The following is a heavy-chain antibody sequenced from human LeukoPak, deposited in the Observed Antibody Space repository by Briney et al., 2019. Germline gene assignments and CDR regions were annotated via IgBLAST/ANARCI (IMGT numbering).Heavy chain of an antibody. CDR3: ARDQQWRVTGEDAFDI. J-gene: IGHJ3*02. D-gene: IGHD6-19*01. V-gene: IGHV1-8*01. Sequence: ASVKVSCKASGYTFTSYDINWVRQATGQGLEWMGWMNPNSGNTGYAQKFQGRVTMTRNTSISTAYMELSSLRSEDTAVYYCARDQQWRVTGEDAFDIWGQGTMVTISS. CDR2: MNPNSGNT. CDR1: GYTFTSYD.